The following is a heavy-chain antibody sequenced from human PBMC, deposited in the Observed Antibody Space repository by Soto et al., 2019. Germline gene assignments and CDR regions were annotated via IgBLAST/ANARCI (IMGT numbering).Heavy chain of an antibody. CDR2: IIPMFATT. D-gene: IGHD6-13*01. Sequence: QVQLVQSVAEVRKSGSSVKVSCKAAGGTFSDYALSWVRQAPGQGLEWMGGIIPMFATTNYAQKFQGRVTITADDSATTAHMELSSLKSEDTAVYYCARGRGIGFSSTWNIYWYYNMDVWGQGTTVTVSS. V-gene: IGHV1-69*01. J-gene: IGHJ6*02. CDR3: ARGRGIGFSSTWNIYWYYNMDV. CDR1: GGTFSDYA.